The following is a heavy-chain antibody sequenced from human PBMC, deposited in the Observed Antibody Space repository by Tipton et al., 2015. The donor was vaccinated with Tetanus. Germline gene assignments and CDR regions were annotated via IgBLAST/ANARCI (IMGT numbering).Heavy chain of an antibody. CDR1: GGSISSGGYF. V-gene: IGHV4-31*03. CDR2: IYYSGST. D-gene: IGHD6-6*01. CDR3: ARDQGGGRVVRLNWFDP. J-gene: IGHJ5*02. Sequence: TLSLTCTVSGGSISSGGYFWNWIRQRPGKGPEWIGYIYYSGSTYYNPSLKSRVSMSVDTPKNQFSLNLSSVTAADTAMYYCARDQGGGRVVRLNWFDPWGQGTLVTVSS.